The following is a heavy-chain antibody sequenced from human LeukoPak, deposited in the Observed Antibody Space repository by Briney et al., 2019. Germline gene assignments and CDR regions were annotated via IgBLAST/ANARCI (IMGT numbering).Heavy chain of an antibody. CDR2: ISGSGGST. CDR3: AKDGKTRNWNYFQAKPVY. Sequence: GGSLRLSCAASGFTFSSYGMSWVRQAPGKGLEWVSAISGSGGSTYYADSVKGRFTISRDNSKNTLYLQMNSLRAEDTAVYYCAKDGKTRNWNYFQAKPVYWGQGTLVTVSS. J-gene: IGHJ4*02. D-gene: IGHD1-7*01. CDR1: GFTFSSYG. V-gene: IGHV3-23*01.